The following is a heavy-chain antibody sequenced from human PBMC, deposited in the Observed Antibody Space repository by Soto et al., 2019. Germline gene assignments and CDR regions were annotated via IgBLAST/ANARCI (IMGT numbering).Heavy chain of an antibody. Sequence: LKISCKGSGYSFTSYWIGWVRQMPGKGLEWMGIIYPGDSDTRYSPSFQGQVTISADKSISTAYLQWSSLKASDTAMYYCARHTVRDGYNIDYWGQGTLVTVSS. CDR1: GYSFTSYW. J-gene: IGHJ4*02. D-gene: IGHD5-12*01. CDR3: ARHTVRDGYNIDY. CDR2: IYPGDSDT. V-gene: IGHV5-51*01.